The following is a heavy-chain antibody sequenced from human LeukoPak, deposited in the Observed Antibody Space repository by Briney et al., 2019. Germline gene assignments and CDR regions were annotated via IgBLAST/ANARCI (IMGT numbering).Heavy chain of an antibody. CDR1: GGSISSYY. CDR3: ARGWGYYDFWSGYYGFDY. D-gene: IGHD3-3*01. CDR2: IYYSGST. V-gene: IGHV4-59*01. Sequence: PSETLSLTCTVSGGSISSYYWSWIRQPPGKGLEWIGYIYYSGSTNYNPSLKSRVTISVDTSKNQFSLKLSSVTAADTAVYYRARGWGYYDFWSGYYGFDYWGQGTLFTVSS. J-gene: IGHJ4*02.